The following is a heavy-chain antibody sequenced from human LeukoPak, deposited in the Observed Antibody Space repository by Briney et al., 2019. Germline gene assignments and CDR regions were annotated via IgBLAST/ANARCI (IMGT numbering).Heavy chain of an antibody. CDR3: AKGRVVAGTKSLTYNWFDP. D-gene: IGHD6-19*01. CDR1: GYTFAGYY. V-gene: IGHV1-2*02. Sequence: ASVKVSCKASGYTFAGYYIHWVRQAPGQGLEWMGWINPNSGGTKYAQKFQGRVTMTRDTSISTAYMGLSRLRSDDTAVYYCAKGRVVAGTKSLTYNWFDPWGQGTLVTVSS. J-gene: IGHJ5*02. CDR2: INPNSGGT.